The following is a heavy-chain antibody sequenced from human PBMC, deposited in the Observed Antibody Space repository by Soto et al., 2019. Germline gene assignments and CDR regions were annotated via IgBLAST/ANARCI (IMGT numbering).Heavy chain of an antibody. CDR3: ARPRYSSGWATPTTVYYYYYGMDV. CDR2: INPSGGST. D-gene: IGHD6-19*01. Sequence: ASVKVACKASGYTFTSYHMHWVRQAPGQGLEWMGIINPSGGSTRYGQKVQGRVTMTTDTSSSTAYMERRSLTSDDTAVYYCARPRYSSGWATPTTVYYYYYGMDVWGQGTTVTVSS. J-gene: IGHJ6*02. V-gene: IGHV1-46*01. CDR1: GYTFTSYH.